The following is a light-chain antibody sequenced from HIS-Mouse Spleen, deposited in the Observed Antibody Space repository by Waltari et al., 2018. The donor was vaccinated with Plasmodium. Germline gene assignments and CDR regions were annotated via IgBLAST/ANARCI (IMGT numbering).Light chain of an antibody. Sequence: DIQMTQSPSSLSASVGDRATITCRASPGNIHYLAWYQQKPGKVPKLLIYAASTLQSGVPSRFSGSGSGTDVTLTISCLQPEDVATYDCQKYNSAPYTFGQGTKLEIK. CDR2: AAS. V-gene: IGKV1-27*01. J-gene: IGKJ2*01. CDR3: QKYNSAPYT. CDR1: PGNIHY.